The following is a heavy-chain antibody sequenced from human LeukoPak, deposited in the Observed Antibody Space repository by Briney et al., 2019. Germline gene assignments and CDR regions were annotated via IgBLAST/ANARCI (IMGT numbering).Heavy chain of an antibody. V-gene: IGHV4-39*01. Sequence: SETLSLTCTVSGASITSSSYFWGWIRQPPGKGLEWIGSIYYSGSTYYNPSLKSRVTISVDTSKNQFSLKLTSVTAADTAIYYCAQSLGSGNWIGNWFDPWGQGTLVTVSS. D-gene: IGHD1-1*01. J-gene: IGHJ5*02. CDR2: IYYSGST. CDR3: AQSLGSGNWIGNWFDP. CDR1: GASITSSSYF.